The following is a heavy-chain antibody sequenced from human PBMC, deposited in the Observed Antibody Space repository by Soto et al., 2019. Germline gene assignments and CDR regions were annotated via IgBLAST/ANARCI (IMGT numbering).Heavy chain of an antibody. V-gene: IGHV1-46*01. CDR1: GYTFTSYY. CDR3: ARDDVIGFCRGGSCYGRRGGMEA. J-gene: IGHJ6*04. D-gene: IGHD2-15*01. Sequence: ASVKVSCKASGYTFTSYYMHWVRQAPGQGLEWMGIINPSGGSTSYAQKFQGRVTMTRDTSTSTVYMELSSLRSEDTAVYYCARDDVIGFCRGGSCYGRRGGMEAWGKGTRVTVPS. CDR2: INPSGGST.